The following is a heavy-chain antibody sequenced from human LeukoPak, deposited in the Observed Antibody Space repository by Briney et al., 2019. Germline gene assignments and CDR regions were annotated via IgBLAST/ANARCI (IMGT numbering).Heavy chain of an antibody. Sequence: ASVKVSCKASGYTFTSYGISWVRQAPGQGLEWMGWISAYNGNTNYAQKLQGRVTMTTDTFTSTAYMELRSLRSDDTAVYYCARDRAFMVVAATNLFDYWGQGTLVTVSS. J-gene: IGHJ4*02. D-gene: IGHD2-15*01. CDR2: ISAYNGNT. CDR1: GYTFTSYG. CDR3: ARDRAFMVVAATNLFDY. V-gene: IGHV1-18*01.